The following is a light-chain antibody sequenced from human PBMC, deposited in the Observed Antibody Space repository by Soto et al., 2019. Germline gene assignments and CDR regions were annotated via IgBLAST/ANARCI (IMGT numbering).Light chain of an antibody. Sequence: EIVLTQSPGSLSLSPGERATLSYRASQSVYYNYLAWYQQKPGQAPRLVIYGASNRATGIPDRLSASWSGTNLTLTNSRLEPEDFAGYYCQQDIRSPLTFGQGTKVDIK. CDR3: QQDIRSPLT. CDR1: QSVYYNY. J-gene: IGKJ1*01. V-gene: IGKV3-20*01. CDR2: GAS.